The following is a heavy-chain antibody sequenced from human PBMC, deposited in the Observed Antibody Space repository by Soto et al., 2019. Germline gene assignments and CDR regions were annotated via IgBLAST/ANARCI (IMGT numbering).Heavy chain of an antibody. Sequence: PSETLSLTCTVSGGSISSGGYYWSWIRQHPGKGLEWIGYIYYSGSTYYNPSLKSRVTISVDTSKNQFSLKLSSVTAADTAVYYCARHAGPYYYGMDVWGQGTTVTVSS. J-gene: IGHJ6*02. CDR2: IYYSGST. V-gene: IGHV4-31*03. CDR1: GGSISSGGYY. CDR3: ARHAGPYYYGMDV.